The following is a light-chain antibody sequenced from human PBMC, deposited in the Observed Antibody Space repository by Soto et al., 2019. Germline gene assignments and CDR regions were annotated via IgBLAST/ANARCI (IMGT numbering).Light chain of an antibody. V-gene: IGKV1-6*02. CDR3: LQDYNYPRT. CDR2: AAS. J-gene: IGKJ1*01. CDR1: QGIRTD. Sequence: AIQMTQSPSSLSASVGDRVTITSRASQGIRTDLGWHQQKPGKAPKLLIYAASSLQGGVPSRFSGRGSDTDFTLTISSLQPEDFATYYCLQDYNYPRTFGQGTKVDIK.